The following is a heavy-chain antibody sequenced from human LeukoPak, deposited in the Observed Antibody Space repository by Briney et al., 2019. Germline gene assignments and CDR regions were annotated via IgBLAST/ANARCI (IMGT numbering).Heavy chain of an antibody. D-gene: IGHD1-26*01. J-gene: IGHJ6*02. V-gene: IGHV1-18*01. CDR2: ISAYNGNT. CDR3: ATGRHTGAYYYYYGMDV. CDR1: GYTFTSYG. Sequence: ASVKVSCKASGYTFTSYGISWVRQAPGQGLEWMGWISAYNGNTNYAQKLQGRVTMTTDTSTSTAYMELRSLRSDDTAVYYCATGRHTGAYYYYYGMDVWGQGTTVTASS.